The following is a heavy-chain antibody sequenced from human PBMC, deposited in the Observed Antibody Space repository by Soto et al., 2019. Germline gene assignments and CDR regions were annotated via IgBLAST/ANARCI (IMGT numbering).Heavy chain of an antibody. J-gene: IGHJ4*02. CDR1: GGSFSGYY. CDR2: INHSGST. V-gene: IGHV4-34*01. Sequence: SETLSLTCAVYGGSFSGYYWSWIRQPPGTGLEWIGEINHSGSTNYNPSLKSRVTISVDTSKNQFSLKLTSVTAADTAVYYCARDKITGLFDYWGQGTLVTVS. D-gene: IGHD2-8*02. CDR3: ARDKITGLFDY.